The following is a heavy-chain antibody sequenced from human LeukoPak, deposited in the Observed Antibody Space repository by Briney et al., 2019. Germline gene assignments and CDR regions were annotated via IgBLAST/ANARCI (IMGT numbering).Heavy chain of an antibody. CDR2: ISAYNGNT. Sequence: GASVKVSCKASGYTFTSYGISWVRQAPGQGLEWMGWISAYNGNTNYAQKLQGRVTMTTDTSTSTAYMELRSLRSDDTAVYYCARATSYDILTGYHYDRFLGPEAVNYYMDVWGKGTTVTISS. CDR3: ARATSYDILTGYHYDRFLGPEAVNYYMDV. CDR1: GYTFTSYG. D-gene: IGHD3-9*01. J-gene: IGHJ6*03. V-gene: IGHV1-18*01.